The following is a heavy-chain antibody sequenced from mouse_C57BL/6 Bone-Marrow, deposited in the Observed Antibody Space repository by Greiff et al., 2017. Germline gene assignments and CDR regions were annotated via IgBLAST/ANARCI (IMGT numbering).Heavy chain of an antibody. CDR3: ASRGYGSSYRRVRYYYAMDD. CDR1: GFNIKNTY. J-gene: IGHJ4*01. Sequence: EVQLQQSVAELVRPGASVKLSCTASGFNIKNTYLHWVKQRPEQGLEWIGRIDPANGNTKYAPKFQGKATITADTSSTTAYLQLSSLTSEDTAIYYCASRGYGSSYRRVRYYYAMDDWGQGTSVTVSS. V-gene: IGHV14-3*01. D-gene: IGHD1-1*01. CDR2: IDPANGNT.